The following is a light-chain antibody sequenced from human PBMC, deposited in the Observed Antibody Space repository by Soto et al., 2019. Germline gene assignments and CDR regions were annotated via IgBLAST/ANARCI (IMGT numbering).Light chain of an antibody. CDR3: QQYTGPPTT. CDR1: HSIVYSDGNNY. V-gene: IGKV3-20*01. Sequence: IVMTQSPLSLTVTLGQPASISCRSSHSIVYSDGNNYLAWCQQIPGQAPRLLIYGASTRASCIPDRFSGSGSGTDFTLTITRLEPEDSAVYFCQQYTGPPTTFGQGTRLEIK. J-gene: IGKJ5*01. CDR2: GAS.